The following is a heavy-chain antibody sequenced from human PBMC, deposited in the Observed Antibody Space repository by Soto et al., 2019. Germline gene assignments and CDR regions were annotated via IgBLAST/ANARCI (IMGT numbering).Heavy chain of an antibody. D-gene: IGHD2-15*01. CDR2: INHSGST. J-gene: IGHJ5*02. CDR3: ARETVVVVAATPSSNWFDP. CDR1: GGSFSGYY. V-gene: IGHV4-34*01. Sequence: SETLSLTCAVYGGSFSGYYWSWIRQPPGKGLEWIGEINHSGSTNYNPSLKSRVTISVDTSKNQFSLKLSSVTAADTAVYYCARETVVVVAATPSSNWFDPWGQGTLVTVSS.